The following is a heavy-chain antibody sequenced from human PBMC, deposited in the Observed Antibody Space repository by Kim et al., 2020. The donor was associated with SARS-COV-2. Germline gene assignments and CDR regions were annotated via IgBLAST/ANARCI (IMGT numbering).Heavy chain of an antibody. J-gene: IGHJ6*02. D-gene: IGHD3-3*01. CDR3: ARGIKDFWSGPYYYGMDV. Sequence: GGSLRLSCAASGFTFSSYAMHWVRQAPGKGLEWVAVISYDGSNKYYADSVKGRFTISRDNSKITLYLQMNSLRAEDTAVYYCARGIKDFWSGPYYYGMDVWGQGTTVTVSS. CDR1: GFTFSSYA. V-gene: IGHV3-30-3*01. CDR2: ISYDGSNK.